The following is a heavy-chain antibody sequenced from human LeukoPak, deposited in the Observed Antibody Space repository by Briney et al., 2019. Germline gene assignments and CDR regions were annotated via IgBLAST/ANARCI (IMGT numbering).Heavy chain of an antibody. D-gene: IGHD1-1*01. CDR1: GGTFSSYA. J-gene: IGHJ6*03. CDR2: IIPIFGTA. V-gene: IGHV1-69*05. CDR3: AYLERRFRDFYYYMDV. Sequence: LVKVSCKASGGTFSSYAISWVRQAPGQGLEWMGEIIPIFGTANYAQKFQGRVTITTDESTSTAYMELSSLRSEDTAVYYCAYLERRFRDFYYYMDVWGKGTTVTVSS.